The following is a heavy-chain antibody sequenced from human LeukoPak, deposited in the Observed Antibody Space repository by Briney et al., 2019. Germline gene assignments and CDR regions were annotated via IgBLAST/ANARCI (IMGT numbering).Heavy chain of an antibody. J-gene: IGHJ4*02. CDR3: ARGGLDTAMACDY. CDR1: GYTLTGYY. CDR2: INPNSGGT. V-gene: IGHV1-2*02. D-gene: IGHD5-18*01. Sequence: ASVKVSCKASGYTLTGYYMHWVRQAPGQGLEWMGWINPNSGGTSYAQKFQGRVTMTRDTSISTAYMELSRLRSDDTAVYYCARGGLDTAMACDYWGQGTLVTVSS.